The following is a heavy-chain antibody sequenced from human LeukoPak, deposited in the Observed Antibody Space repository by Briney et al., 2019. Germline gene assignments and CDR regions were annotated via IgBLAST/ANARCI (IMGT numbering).Heavy chain of an antibody. CDR2: FNHSGST. CDR3: ARRSYYYYYDSSGYEGTGFDY. Sequence: PSETLSLTCAVYGGSFSGYYWSWIRQPPGKGLEWIGEFNHSGSTNYNPSLKSRVTISVDTSKNQFSLKLSSVTAADTAVYYCARRSYYYYYDSSGYEGTGFDYWGQGTLVTVSS. D-gene: IGHD3-22*01. J-gene: IGHJ4*02. V-gene: IGHV4-34*01. CDR1: GGSFSGYY.